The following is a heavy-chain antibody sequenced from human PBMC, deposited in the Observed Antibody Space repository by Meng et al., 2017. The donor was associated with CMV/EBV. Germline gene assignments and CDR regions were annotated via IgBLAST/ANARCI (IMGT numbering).Heavy chain of an antibody. CDR3: AHSSNLVLLWFGESSDAFDI. D-gene: IGHD3-10*01. J-gene: IGHJ3*02. V-gene: IGHV2-5*01. CDR2: IYWNDDK. Sequence: SGPTLVNPTQTLTLTCTFSGFSLRTTRVGVGWIRQPPGKALEWLALIYWNDDKRYSPALKSRLTITKDTSKNQVVLTMTNMDPVDTATYYCAHSSNLVLLWFGESSDAFDIWGQGTMVTVSS. CDR1: GFSLRTTRVG.